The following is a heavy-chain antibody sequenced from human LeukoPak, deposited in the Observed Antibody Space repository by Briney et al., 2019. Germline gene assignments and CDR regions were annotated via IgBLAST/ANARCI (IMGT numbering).Heavy chain of an antibody. D-gene: IGHD6-19*01. CDR3: AGATKWLAHDF. J-gene: IGHJ4*02. Sequence: PGGSLRLSCAASGFTVSGTYMSWVRQAAGKGWEWVLTIYDAGSTSYADSVKGRFTISRDNSKNTLFLQMNSLRADDTALYYCAGATKWLAHDFWGQGTLVTVSS. CDR2: IYDAGST. CDR1: GFTVSGTY. V-gene: IGHV3-53*01.